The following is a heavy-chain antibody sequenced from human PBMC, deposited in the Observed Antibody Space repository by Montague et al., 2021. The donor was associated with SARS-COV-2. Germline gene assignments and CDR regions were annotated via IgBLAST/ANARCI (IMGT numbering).Heavy chain of an antibody. D-gene: IGHD2-15*01. CDR1: GGSVSSSGYY. Sequence: SETLSLTCTVSGGSVSSSGYYWGWIRQPPGKGLEWIGSIYFSGSSYYNPSLKSRVSISVDTSKNQFSLSLSSVTSADTAVYYCARHRRGGLVVADPNWFDPWGQGTLVTVSS. V-gene: IGHV4-39*01. J-gene: IGHJ5*02. CDR3: ARHRRGGLVVADPNWFDP. CDR2: IYFSGSS.